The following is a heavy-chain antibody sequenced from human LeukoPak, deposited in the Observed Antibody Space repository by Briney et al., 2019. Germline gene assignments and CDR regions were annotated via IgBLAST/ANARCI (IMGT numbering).Heavy chain of an antibody. J-gene: IGHJ5*02. D-gene: IGHD3-22*01. CDR3: ARASGYYYEPLIDP. CDR2: ISYDGSNK. CDR1: GFTFSSYA. Sequence: GRSLRLSCAASGFTFSSYAMHWVRQAPGKGLEWVAVISYDGSNKYYADSVKRRFTISRDNSKNTLYLQMNSLRAEDTAVYYCARASGYYYEPLIDPWGQGTLVTVSS. V-gene: IGHV3-30-3*01.